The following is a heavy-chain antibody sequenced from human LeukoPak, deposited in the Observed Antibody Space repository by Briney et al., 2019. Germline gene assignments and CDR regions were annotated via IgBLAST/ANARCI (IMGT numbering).Heavy chain of an antibody. CDR3: AREGLYSSSSDFDY. J-gene: IGHJ4*02. CDR1: GYTFTGYY. Sequence: GASVKVSCRASGYTFTGYYLHWVRQGPGQGLQWMGYLNPKTDDTKYTQKLQGRVTMTRDTSISTAYMELSGLTSDDTAVYYCAREGLYSSSSDFDYWGQGTLVTVSS. V-gene: IGHV1-2*02. CDR2: LNPKTDDT. D-gene: IGHD6-13*01.